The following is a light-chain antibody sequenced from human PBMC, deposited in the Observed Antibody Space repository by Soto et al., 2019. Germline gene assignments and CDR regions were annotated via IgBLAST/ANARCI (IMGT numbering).Light chain of an antibody. CDR1: QSVSSY. CDR2: DAS. CDR3: QQRSTFT. V-gene: IGKV3-11*01. Sequence: EIVLTQSPATLSLSPGERATLSCRASQSVSSYLAWYQQKHGQAPRLLIYDASNRATGIPARCSGSGSGTDFTLTISSLEPEDFAVYYCQQRSTFTFGGGTKVEIK. J-gene: IGKJ4*01.